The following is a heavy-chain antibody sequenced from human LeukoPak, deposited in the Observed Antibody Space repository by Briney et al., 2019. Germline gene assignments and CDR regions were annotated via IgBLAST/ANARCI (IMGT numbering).Heavy chain of an antibody. CDR3: ARVGGKRKYFQH. V-gene: IGHV4-34*01. J-gene: IGHJ1*01. CDR1: GGSFSGYY. Sequence: PSETLSLTCAVYGGSFSGYYWSWIRQPPGKGLEWIGEINHSGSTNYNPSLKSRVTISVDTSKNQFSLKLSSVTAADTAVYYCARVGGKRKYFQHWGQGTLVTVSS. CDR2: INHSGST. D-gene: IGHD3-16*01.